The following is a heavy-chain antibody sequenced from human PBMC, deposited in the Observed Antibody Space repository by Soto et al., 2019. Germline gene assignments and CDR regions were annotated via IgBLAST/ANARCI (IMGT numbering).Heavy chain of an antibody. J-gene: IGHJ5*02. CDR1: GFTFDDYA. CDR2: ISWNSGSI. D-gene: IGHD1-7*01. V-gene: IGHV3-9*01. Sequence: EVQLVESGGGLVQPGRSLRLSCAASGFTFDDYAMHWVRQAPGKGLEWVSGISWNSGSIGYADSVKGRFTISRDNAKNSLYLQMNSLRAEDTALYYCAKDISPEITGTTPWFDPWGQGTLVTVSS. CDR3: AKDISPEITGTTPWFDP.